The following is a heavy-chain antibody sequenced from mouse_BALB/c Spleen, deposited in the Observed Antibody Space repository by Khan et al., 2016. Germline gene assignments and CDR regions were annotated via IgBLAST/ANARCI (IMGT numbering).Heavy chain of an antibody. V-gene: IGHV7-3*02. J-gene: IGHJ2*01. D-gene: IGHD1-1*01. CDR3: ARDYYAYYFDY. Sequence: EGELVESGGGLVQPGGSLRLSCATSGFTFTDYYMSWVRQPPGKALEWLGFIRNKANGYTTEYSASVKGRFTISRDNSQSILYLQMNTLRAEDSATYYCARDYYAYYFDYWGQGTTLTVSS. CDR2: IRNKANGYTT. CDR1: GFTFTDYY.